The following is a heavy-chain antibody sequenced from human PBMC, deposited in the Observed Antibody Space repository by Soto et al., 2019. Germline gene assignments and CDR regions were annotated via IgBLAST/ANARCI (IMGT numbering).Heavy chain of an antibody. J-gene: IGHJ3*01. Sequence: DVQLVESGGGLIQPGESLRLSCAAFGLTISGKKYVAWVRQAPGKGLEWVSALYDVDGSFYADSVTGRFTTSSDSSKTTVYLQMKDLRPDDTAVYYCATWHEREHAFDVWVQGTTVTISS. CDR1: GLTISGKKY. CDR2: LYDVDGS. CDR3: ATWHEREHAFDV. D-gene: IGHD1-1*01. V-gene: IGHV3-53*01.